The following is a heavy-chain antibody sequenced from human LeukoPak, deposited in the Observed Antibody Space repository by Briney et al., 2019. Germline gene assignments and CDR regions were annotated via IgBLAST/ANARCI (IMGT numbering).Heavy chain of an antibody. J-gene: IGHJ4*02. CDR1: GFTFSNYG. D-gene: IGHD2-21*01. V-gene: IGHV3-23*01. CDR2: ITGSGGNT. Sequence: GGSLRLSCAASGFTFSNYGMNWVRQAPGKGLEWVSGITGSGGNTYHADSVRGRFTISRDNSKNTLYLQMNSLRAEDAAVYFCAKAPVTSCRGAYCYPFDSWGQGTLVTVSS. CDR3: AKAPVTSCRGAYCYPFDS.